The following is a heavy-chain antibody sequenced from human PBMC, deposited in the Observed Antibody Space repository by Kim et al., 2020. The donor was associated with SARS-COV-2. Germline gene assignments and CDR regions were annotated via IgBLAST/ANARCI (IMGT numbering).Heavy chain of an antibody. CDR1: GYTFTSYA. CDR3: AKDYDILTGYLSTYGMDV. CDR2: INTNTGNP. Sequence: ASVKVSCKASGYTFTSYAMNWVRQAPGQGLEWMGWINTNTGNPTYAQGFTGRFVFSLDTSVSTAYLQISSLKAEDTAVYYCAKDYDILTGYLSTYGMDVWGQGTTVTVSS. J-gene: IGHJ6*02. D-gene: IGHD3-9*01. V-gene: IGHV7-4-1*02.